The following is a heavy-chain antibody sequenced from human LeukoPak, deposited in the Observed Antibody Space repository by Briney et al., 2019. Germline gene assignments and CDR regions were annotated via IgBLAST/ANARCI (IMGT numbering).Heavy chain of an antibody. D-gene: IGHD3-22*01. CDR3: ARDDLPWGDSSGYYVV. J-gene: IGHJ4*02. V-gene: IGHV1-24*01. Sequence: GASVKVSCKVSGYTLTELSMHWVRQAPGKGLEWMGGFDPEDGETIYAQKFQGRVTMTEDTSTDTAYMELSRLRSDDTAVYYCARDDLPWGDSSGYYVVWGQGTMVTVSS. CDR2: FDPEDGET. CDR1: GYTLTELS.